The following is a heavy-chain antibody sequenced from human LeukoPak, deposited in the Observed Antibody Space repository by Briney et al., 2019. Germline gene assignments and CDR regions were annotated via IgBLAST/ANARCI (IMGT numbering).Heavy chain of an antibody. D-gene: IGHD3-22*01. V-gene: IGHV5-51*01. Sequence: GESLKISCKGSGYIFTNYWIAWVRQMPGKGLEWMGIIYPGDSDTRYSPSFQGQVTISVDKSINTAYLQWNSLKASDTAIYYCARHHYYYDSGPYPGHYWGQGTLVAVSS. J-gene: IGHJ4*02. CDR3: ARHHYYYDSGPYPGHY. CDR1: GYIFTNYW. CDR2: IYPGDSDT.